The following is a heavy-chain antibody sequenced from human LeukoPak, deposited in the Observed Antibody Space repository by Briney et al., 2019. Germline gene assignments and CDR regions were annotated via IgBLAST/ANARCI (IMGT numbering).Heavy chain of an antibody. CDR2: IYHTGST. D-gene: IGHD3-22*01. V-gene: IGHV4-31*11. CDR1: GVSISTGDFC. CDR3: ARGPQFSRTYYYDRNDYYCDY. Sequence: SETLSLTCAVSGVSISTGDFCWGWLRQHPGKGLEWVGHIYHTGSTYYNLSLRGRLSMSVDLSKNQFSLQLSSVTAADTAIYYCARGPQFSRTYYYDRNDYYCDYWGQGALVIVSS. J-gene: IGHJ4*02.